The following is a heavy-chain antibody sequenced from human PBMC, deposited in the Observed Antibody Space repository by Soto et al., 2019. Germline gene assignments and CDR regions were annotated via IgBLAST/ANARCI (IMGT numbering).Heavy chain of an antibody. CDR3: AKWSSSVMGSGWPLFDPYYSYGMDV. CDR1: GFTFSSYA. CDR2: ISGSGGST. J-gene: IGHJ6*02. V-gene: IGHV3-23*01. Sequence: GGSLRLSCAASGFTFSSYAMSWVRQAPGKGLEWVSAISGSGGSTYYADSVKGRFTISRDNSENTLYLQMNSLRAEDTAVYYCAKWSSSVMGSGWPLFDPYYSYGMDVWGQGTTVTVSS. D-gene: IGHD6-19*01.